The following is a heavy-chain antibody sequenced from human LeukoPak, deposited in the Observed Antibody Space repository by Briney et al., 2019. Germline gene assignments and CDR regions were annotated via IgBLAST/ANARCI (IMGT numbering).Heavy chain of an antibody. CDR1: GFTFDDYA. V-gene: IGHV3-9*01. J-gene: IGHJ4*02. CDR3: AKDRGDGYNLGVDFDY. D-gene: IGHD5-24*01. CDR2: ISWNGGSI. Sequence: GGSLRLSCAASGFTFDDYAMYWVRQAPGKGLEWVSGISWNGGSIDYADSVKGRFTISRDNAKSSLYLQMNSLRAEDTALYYCAKDRGDGYNLGVDFDYWGQGTLVTVSS.